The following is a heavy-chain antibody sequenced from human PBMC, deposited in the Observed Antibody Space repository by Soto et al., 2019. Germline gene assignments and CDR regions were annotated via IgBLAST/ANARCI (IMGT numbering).Heavy chain of an antibody. CDR1: GYTFTGYY. CDR3: ARDYYDGSASYAPEN. CDR2: INPSSGGA. Sequence: QLHLVQSGAEVKKPGASVKVSCKASGYTFTGYYIHWVRQAPGQGLEWLGWINPSSGGANIAQKFQGWFTMTRDTSISTSYMELSRLRSNDTAVYYCARDYYDGSASYAPENWGQGTMVTVAS. V-gene: IGHV1-2*04. D-gene: IGHD3-16*01. J-gene: IGHJ3*01.